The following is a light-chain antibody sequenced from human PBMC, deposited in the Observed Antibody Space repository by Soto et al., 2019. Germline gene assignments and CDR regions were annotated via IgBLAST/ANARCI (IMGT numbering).Light chain of an antibody. Sequence: EIVLTQSPGTLSLSPGERATLSCRASQNISSSYLAWYQQKPGQAPRLLIYAVSSRATGIPDRFSGSGSGTDFTLTISRLEPEDFAVYYCQQYGSSSYTFGQGTQLEIK. CDR3: QQYGSSSYT. J-gene: IGKJ2*01. V-gene: IGKV3-20*01. CDR2: AVS. CDR1: QNISSSY.